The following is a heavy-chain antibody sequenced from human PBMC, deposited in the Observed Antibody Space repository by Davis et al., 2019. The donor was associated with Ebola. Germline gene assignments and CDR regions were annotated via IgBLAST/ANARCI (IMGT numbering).Heavy chain of an antibody. CDR1: GFTFTSSA. Sequence: AASVKVSCKASGFTFTSSAIQWVRQARGQRLEWIGWIVVGSGNTNYAQKFQERVTITRDMSTSTAYMELSSLRSEDTAVYYCATGLERRWWFDPWGQGTLVTVSS. J-gene: IGHJ5*02. V-gene: IGHV1-58*02. CDR2: IVVGSGNT. D-gene: IGHD1-1*01. CDR3: ATGLERRWWFDP.